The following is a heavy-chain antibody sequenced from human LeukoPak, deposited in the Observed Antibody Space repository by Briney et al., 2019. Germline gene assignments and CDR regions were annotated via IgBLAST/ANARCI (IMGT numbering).Heavy chain of an antibody. J-gene: IGHJ3*02. V-gene: IGHV1-69*05. D-gene: IGHD2-15*01. Sequence: SVKVSCKASGGTFSSHAISWVRQAPGQGLEWMGGIIPIFGTANYAQKFQGRVTITTDESTSTAYMELSSLRSEDTAVYYCASPRPYCSGGSCYPRWAFDIWGQGTMVTVSS. CDR1: GGTFSSHA. CDR3: ASPRPYCSGGSCYPRWAFDI. CDR2: IIPIFGTA.